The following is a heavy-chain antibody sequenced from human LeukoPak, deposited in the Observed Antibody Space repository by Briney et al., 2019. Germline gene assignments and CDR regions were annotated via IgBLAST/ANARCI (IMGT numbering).Heavy chain of an antibody. V-gene: IGHV1-2*06. CDR1: GYTFTGYY. J-gene: IGHJ4*02. Sequence: ASVKVSCKASGYTFTGYYMHWVRQAPGQGVEWMGRINPNSGGTNYAQKFQGRVTMTRDTSISTAYMELSRLRSDDTAVYYCARDDEWELPFDYWGQGTLVTVSS. CDR3: ARDDEWELPFDY. CDR2: INPNSGGT. D-gene: IGHD1-26*01.